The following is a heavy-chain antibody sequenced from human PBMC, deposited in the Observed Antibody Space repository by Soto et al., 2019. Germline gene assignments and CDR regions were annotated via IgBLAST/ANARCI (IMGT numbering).Heavy chain of an antibody. Sequence: SETLSLTCTVSGDSISSSTYYWGWIRQPPGKRLEWIGSLHYSGSTYYNPSLMSRVTVSVDTSKNQFSLKLSSVTAADTAVYYCARDLAAAGLWGQGTLVTVSS. CDR3: ARDLAAAGL. J-gene: IGHJ4*02. CDR1: GDSISSSTYY. CDR2: LHYSGST. V-gene: IGHV4-39*02. D-gene: IGHD6-13*01.